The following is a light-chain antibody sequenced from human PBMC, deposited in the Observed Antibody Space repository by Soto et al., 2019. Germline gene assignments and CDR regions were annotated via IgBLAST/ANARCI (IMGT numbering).Light chain of an antibody. CDR3: QQYHTDWT. CDR2: DVS. V-gene: IGKV1-5*01. Sequence: DIQMTQSPSTLSASVGDRVTITCRASQSIGRWLAWYQQKPGKAPRLLIYDVSSLESGVPSRFSGRGSGTEFTLTISSLQADDYATFYCQQYHTDWTFGQGTKVDIK. CDR1: QSIGRW. J-gene: IGKJ1*01.